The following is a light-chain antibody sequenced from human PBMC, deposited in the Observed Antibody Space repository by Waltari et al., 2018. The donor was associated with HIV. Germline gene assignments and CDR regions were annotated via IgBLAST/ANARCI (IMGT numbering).Light chain of an antibody. CDR2: AAS. V-gene: IGKV1-39*01. CDR1: QNISHY. J-gene: IGKJ5*01. Sequence: DMQMTQSPSYLSASVGARGTTTCRASQNISHYLNWYQQKPGKAPNLLIYAASSLQSGVPSRFSGSGSGTDFTFTINSLQPGDFATYYCQQSFTTPSITFGQGTRLETK. CDR3: QQSFTTPSIT.